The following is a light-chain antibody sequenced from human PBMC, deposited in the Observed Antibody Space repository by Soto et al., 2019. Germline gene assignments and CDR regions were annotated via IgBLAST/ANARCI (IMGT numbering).Light chain of an antibody. Sequence: IQMTQSPSSLSASVGYRFTISCRASQSIGNSLGWYQQKPGKPPKVLIYGASNLQGGVPSRFSGSGSGTAFTLTISSLQPDDFATYYCQKYNSYPWKFGQGTKVDIK. CDR2: GAS. CDR3: QKYNSYPWK. CDR1: QSIGNS. J-gene: IGKJ1*01. V-gene: IGKV1-17*01.